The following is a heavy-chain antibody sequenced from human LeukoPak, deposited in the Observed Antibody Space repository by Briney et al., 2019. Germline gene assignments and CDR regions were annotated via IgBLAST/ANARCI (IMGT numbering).Heavy chain of an antibody. CDR2: ISPNNGGT. J-gene: IGHJ4*02. D-gene: IGHD3-9*01. V-gene: IGHV1-2*02. CDR1: GYTFTGYY. Sequence: ASVKVSCKASGYTFTGYYIHWVRQAPGQGLEWMGWISPNNGGTKYAQNFRGRVTMTRDTSITTAYMEMSTLRSDDTAMYYCSRGSSLTGNRVPSDYWGQGTQVTVSS. CDR3: SRGSSLTGNRVPSDY.